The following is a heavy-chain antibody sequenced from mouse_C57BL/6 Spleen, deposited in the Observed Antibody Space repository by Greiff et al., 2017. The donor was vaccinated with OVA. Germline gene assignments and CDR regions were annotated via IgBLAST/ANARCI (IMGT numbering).Heavy chain of an antibody. V-gene: IGHV1-72*01. CDR3: ARDGYYVGFAY. D-gene: IGHD2-3*01. Sequence: VQLQPPWAELVKPGASVKLSCKASGYTFTSYWMPWVKQRPGRGLEWIGRIDPNRGGTKYNEKFKSKATRTEGKPSSTAYMKLSSLTSEDSAVDYCARDGYYVGFAYWGQGTLVTVSA. CDR2: IDPNRGGT. CDR1: GYTFTSYW. J-gene: IGHJ3*01.